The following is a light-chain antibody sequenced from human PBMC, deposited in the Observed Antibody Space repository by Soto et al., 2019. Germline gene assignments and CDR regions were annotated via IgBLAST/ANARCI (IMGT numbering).Light chain of an antibody. CDR1: QSVSSY. CDR3: QQRSSWPLT. CDR2: DAS. Sequence: EMVLTQSPATLSLSPGERATLSCRASQSVSSYLVWFQQKPGQAPRLLIFDASNRATGIPARFSGSGSGTDFALTISSLEPEDFAVYYCQQRSSWPLTFGGGTKVDIK. V-gene: IGKV3-11*01. J-gene: IGKJ4*01.